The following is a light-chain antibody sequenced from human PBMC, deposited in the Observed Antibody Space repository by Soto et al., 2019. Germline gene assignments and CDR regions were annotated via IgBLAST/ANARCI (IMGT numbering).Light chain of an antibody. Sequence: EIVLTQSPGTLSLSPGERATLSCRASQSVSSSYLAWYQQKPGQAPRLLIYGASSRATGIPHRFSGRGSGTDFTLTISRLEPEDFAVYYCQQYGSSPPRTFGGGTKVEIK. CDR1: QSVSSSY. CDR2: GAS. J-gene: IGKJ4*01. V-gene: IGKV3-20*01. CDR3: QQYGSSPPRT.